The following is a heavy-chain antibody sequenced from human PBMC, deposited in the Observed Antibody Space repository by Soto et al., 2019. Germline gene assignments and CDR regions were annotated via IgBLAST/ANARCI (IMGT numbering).Heavy chain of an antibody. J-gene: IGHJ4*02. CDR1: GGSFSGYY. D-gene: IGHD2-21*02. CDR2: INDSGST. CDR3: ARGLLAYCGGDCALFDS. Sequence: SETLSLTCAVYGGSFSGYYWSWIRQPPGKGLEWIGEINDSGSTNYNPSLKSRVTISVDTSKSQFSLKVNSVTAADTAVYYCARGLLAYCGGDCALFDSWGQGMMVTVSS. V-gene: IGHV4-34*01.